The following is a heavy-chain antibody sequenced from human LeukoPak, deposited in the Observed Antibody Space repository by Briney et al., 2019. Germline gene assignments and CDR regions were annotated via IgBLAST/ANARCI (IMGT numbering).Heavy chain of an antibody. J-gene: IGHJ4*02. D-gene: IGHD2-2*01. Sequence: MHXVRQAPGQGLEWMGRINPNSGDTNYAQKFQGRVTMTRGTSISTAYMELSRLRSDDTAVYYCARDYCSSTSCLFDYWGQGTLVTVSS. CDR3: ARDYCSSTSCLFDY. V-gene: IGHV1-2*06. CDR2: INPNSGDT.